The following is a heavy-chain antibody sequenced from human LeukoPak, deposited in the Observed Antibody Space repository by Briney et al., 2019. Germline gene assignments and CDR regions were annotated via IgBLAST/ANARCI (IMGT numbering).Heavy chain of an antibody. CDR1: GTSVTTNNNY. CDR2: LYYNGNT. J-gene: IGHJ4*02. V-gene: IGHV4-39*07. Sequence: SETLSLTCTVSGTSVTTNNNYWVWIRQPPGKGLEWIGSLYYNGNTFYNASFKSRVTISLDTSKNQFSLSLSSVTAADTAVYFCARDSSGIKIWLPLDFWGQGTLVTVSS. CDR3: ARDSSGIKIWLPLDF. D-gene: IGHD5-18*01.